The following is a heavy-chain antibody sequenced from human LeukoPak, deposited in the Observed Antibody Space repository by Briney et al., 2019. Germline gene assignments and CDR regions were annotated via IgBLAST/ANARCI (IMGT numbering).Heavy chain of an antibody. CDR1: GFTVSGNY. J-gene: IGHJ6*02. CDR2: IYSGGST. CDR3: ARDLRHGYSYVNYYYGMDV. V-gene: IGHV3-53*01. D-gene: IGHD5-18*01. Sequence: GGSLRLSCAASGFTVSGNYMSWVRQAPGKGLEWVSVIYSGGSTYYADSVKGRFTISRDNSKNTLYLQMNSLRAEDTAVYYCARDLRHGYSYVNYYYGMDVWGQGTTVTVSS.